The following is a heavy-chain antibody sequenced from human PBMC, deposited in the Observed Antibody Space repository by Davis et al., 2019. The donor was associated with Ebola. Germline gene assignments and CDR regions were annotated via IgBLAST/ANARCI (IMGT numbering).Heavy chain of an antibody. J-gene: IGHJ6*02. D-gene: IGHD6-13*01. CDR3: AKVPLPIYSSSWYRDYGMDV. CDR1: GLSTSLYL. CDR2: ISGSGGST. Sequence: ESLSLSCTASGLSTSLYLMTCVRQAPGTGLEWVSAISGSGGSTYYADSVKGRFTISRDNSKNTLYLQMNSLRAEDTAVYYCAKVPLPIYSSSWYRDYGMDVWGQGTTVTVSS. V-gene: IGHV3-23*01.